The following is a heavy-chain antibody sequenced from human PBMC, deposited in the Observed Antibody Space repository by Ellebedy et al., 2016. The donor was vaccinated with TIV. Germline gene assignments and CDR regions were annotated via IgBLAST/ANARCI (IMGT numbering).Heavy chain of an antibody. J-gene: IGHJ5*02. CDR1: GFSFSNYP. D-gene: IGHD1-1*01. CDR3: ARSGVPNRDDIWFDP. CDR2: IKQDESDK. V-gene: IGHV3-7*03. Sequence: GESLKISCAASGFSFSNYPMTWVRQAPGKGLEWVASIKQDESDKKYVDPVKGRFTIARDNAKNSVSLQMNSLRAEDTAMYYCARSGVPNRDDIWFDPWGQGTLVTVSA.